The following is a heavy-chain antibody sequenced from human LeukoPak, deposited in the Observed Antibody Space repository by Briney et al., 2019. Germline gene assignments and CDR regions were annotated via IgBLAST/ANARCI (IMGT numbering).Heavy chain of an antibody. Sequence: SVKVSCKASGYTFTSYDINWVRQATGQGLEWMGWMNPNSGNTGYAQKFQGRVTITRNTSISTAYMELSSLRSEDKAVYYCARGASYDTRLGAPRPFDFWGQRTLVTVSS. CDR3: ARGASYDTRLGAPRPFDF. J-gene: IGHJ4*02. D-gene: IGHD3-9*01. CDR1: GYTFTSYD. CDR2: MNPNSGNT. V-gene: IGHV1-8*03.